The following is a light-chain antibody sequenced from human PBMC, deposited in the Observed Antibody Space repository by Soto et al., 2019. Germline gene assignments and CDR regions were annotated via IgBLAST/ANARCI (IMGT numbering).Light chain of an antibody. V-gene: IGKV1-5*01. J-gene: IGKJ1*01. CDR2: DAS. CDR1: QSISSW. CDR3: QQYNSYWT. Sequence: DIQMTQSPSTLSASVGDRVTITCRASQSISSWLAWYQQKPGKAPKLLIYDASILESGVPSRFSGSGSGTEFTLTISSLQPDAFATYYCQQYNSYWTFGQGTKVEIK.